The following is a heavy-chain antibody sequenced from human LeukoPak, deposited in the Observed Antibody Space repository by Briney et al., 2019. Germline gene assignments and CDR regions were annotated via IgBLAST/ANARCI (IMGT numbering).Heavy chain of an antibody. Sequence: GGSLRLSCAASGFTFSSYSMNWVRQAPGKGLEWVSSISSSSSYIYYADSVKGRFTISRDNSKNTLCLQMNSLRAEDTAVYYCAKDRRTTVTTLVFDYWGQGTLVTVSS. J-gene: IGHJ4*02. CDR1: GFTFSSYS. CDR2: ISSSSSYI. V-gene: IGHV3-21*04. D-gene: IGHD4-17*01. CDR3: AKDRRTTVTTLVFDY.